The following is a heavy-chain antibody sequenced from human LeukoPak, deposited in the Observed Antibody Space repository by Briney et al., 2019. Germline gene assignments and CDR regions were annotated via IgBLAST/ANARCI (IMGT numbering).Heavy chain of an antibody. Sequence: ASVKVSCKASGYTFTSYGISWVRQAPGQGLEWMGWISAYNGNTNYAQKLQGRVTMTTDTSTSTAYMELRGLRSDDTAVYYCARGLVPAAIPGAFDIWGQGTMVTVSS. CDR2: ISAYNGNT. CDR1: GYTFTSYG. J-gene: IGHJ3*02. CDR3: ARGLVPAAIPGAFDI. V-gene: IGHV1-18*01. D-gene: IGHD2-2*02.